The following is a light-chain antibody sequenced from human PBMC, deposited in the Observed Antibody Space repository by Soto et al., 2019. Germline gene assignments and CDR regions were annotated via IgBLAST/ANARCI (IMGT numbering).Light chain of an antibody. V-gene: IGLV2-14*03. CDR2: DVS. J-gene: IGLJ1*01. CDR1: SSDVGGYNY. Sequence: QSALTQPASVSGSPGQSITISCTGTSSDVGGYNYVSWYQHHPGKAPKLMIYDVSNRPSGVSNRFSCSTSGNTTSLTISGLQPEDEAEYYCSSYTTSNTRQIVFGTGTKLTVL. CDR3: SSYTTSNTRQIV.